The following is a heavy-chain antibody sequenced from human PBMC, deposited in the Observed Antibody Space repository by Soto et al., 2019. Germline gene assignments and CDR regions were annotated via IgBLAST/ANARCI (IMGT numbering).Heavy chain of an antibody. Sequence: GASVKVSCKASGYTFTSYGISWVRQAPGQGLEWMGCINPNTGGTNYAQKFQGWVTMTRDTSITTAYMELNRLKSDDTALYYCARVWSSVHDSGWGPAAPWFDPWGQGTLVTGSS. CDR2: INPNTGGT. D-gene: IGHD6-19*01. J-gene: IGHJ5*02. CDR1: GYTFTSYG. V-gene: IGHV1-2*04. CDR3: ARVWSSVHDSGWGPAAPWFDP.